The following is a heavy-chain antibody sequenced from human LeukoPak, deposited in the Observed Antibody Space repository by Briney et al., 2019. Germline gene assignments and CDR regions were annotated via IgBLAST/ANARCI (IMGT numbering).Heavy chain of an antibody. Sequence: GASVKVYCKASGYTFTSYGISWVRQAPGQGLEWMGRIIPILGIANYAQKFQGRVTITADKSTSTAYMELSSLRSEDTAVYYCARILLWFGDPQRDYYGMDVWGQGTTVTVSS. J-gene: IGHJ6*02. CDR2: IIPILGIA. V-gene: IGHV1-69*04. CDR3: ARILLWFGDPQRDYYGMDV. CDR1: GYTFTSYG. D-gene: IGHD3-10*01.